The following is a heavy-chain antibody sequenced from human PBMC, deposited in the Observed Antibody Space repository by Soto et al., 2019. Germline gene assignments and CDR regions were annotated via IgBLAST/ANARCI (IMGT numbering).Heavy chain of an antibody. CDR2: LSYDGSDK. Sequence: QVQLVESGGGVVQPGRSLRLSCVGSGFTFGAYGMHWVRQAPGKGLEWVALLSYDGSDKYYADSVKGRFTISRDNSQNTLSLQMDSLRAEDTAVYYCAKDSVISYYCGMDVWGQGTTVTVSS. V-gene: IGHV3-30*18. CDR1: GFTFGAYG. D-gene: IGHD3-10*01. J-gene: IGHJ6*02. CDR3: AKDSVISYYCGMDV.